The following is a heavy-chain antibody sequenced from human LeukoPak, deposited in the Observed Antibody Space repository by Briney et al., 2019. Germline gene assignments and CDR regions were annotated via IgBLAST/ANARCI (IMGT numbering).Heavy chain of an antibody. CDR3: ARGQGVRSPNPPYY. D-gene: IGHD3-22*01. CDR1: GYTFTSYD. V-gene: IGHV1-8*01. J-gene: IGHJ4*02. Sequence: ASGKFSCKASGYTFTSYDSNWVGQATGQGREWMGLLNPNSGNTGYAEKCQGTVTMTSTTSISKAYMELRRLRSEDTAVYSSARGQGVRSPNPPYYRGQGTLVTVSS. CDR2: LNPNSGNT.